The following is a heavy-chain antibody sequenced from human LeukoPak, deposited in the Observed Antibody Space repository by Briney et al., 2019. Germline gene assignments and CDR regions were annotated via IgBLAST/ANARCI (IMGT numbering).Heavy chain of an antibody. CDR2: ISAYNGST. V-gene: IGHV1-18*01. CDR3: ARVGHRYYDFWSGYRQYYFDY. Sequence: ASVKVSCKASGYTFTSYGISWVRQAPGQGLEWMGWISAYNGSTNYAQTLQGRVTMTTDTSTSKAYMELRSLRSDDTAVYYCARVGHRYYDFWSGYRQYYFDYWGQGTLVTVSS. D-gene: IGHD3-3*01. CDR1: GYTFTSYG. J-gene: IGHJ4*02.